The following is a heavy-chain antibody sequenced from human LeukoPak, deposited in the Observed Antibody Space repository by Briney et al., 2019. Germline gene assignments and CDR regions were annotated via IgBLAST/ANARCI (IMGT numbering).Heavy chain of an antibody. Sequence: GGSLRLSCAASGFTFSSYWMTWVRQAPGKGLEWVANIHLEGSEKYYVDSVKGRFTISRDNAKNSLYPQMNRLRAEDTAVYYCATDRGYFSFDYWGQGTLVTVSS. V-gene: IGHV3-7*01. CDR2: IHLEGSEK. J-gene: IGHJ4*02. D-gene: IGHD3-22*01. CDR3: ATDRGYFSFDY. CDR1: GFTFSSYW.